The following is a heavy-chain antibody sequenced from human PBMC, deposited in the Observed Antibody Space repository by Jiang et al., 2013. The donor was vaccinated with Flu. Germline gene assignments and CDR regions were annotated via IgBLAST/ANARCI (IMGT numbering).Heavy chain of an antibody. CDR1: GYSISSGYY. D-gene: IGHD1-26*01. Sequence: LSLTCTVSGYSISSGYYWGWIRQPPGKGLEWIGSIYHSGSTYYNPSLKSRVTISVDTSKNQFSLKLSSMTAADTAVYYCARDGRGWELPSYFDYWGQGTLVTVSS. J-gene: IGHJ4*02. CDR3: ARDGRGWELPSYFDY. V-gene: IGHV4-38-2*02. CDR2: IYHSGST.